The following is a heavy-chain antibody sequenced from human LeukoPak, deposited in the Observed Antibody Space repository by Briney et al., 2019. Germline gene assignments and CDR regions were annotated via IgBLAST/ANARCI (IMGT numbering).Heavy chain of an antibody. Sequence: SETLSLTCGVSGYSISSGYFWVWIRQPPGKGLEWIGSVYHTGATYYNPSLRSPVTISVDTSKNQFSLELNSVTAADTAVYYCARDLGLTISANWFDSWGRGTLVTVSS. CDR1: GYSISSGYF. D-gene: IGHD3-9*01. J-gene: IGHJ5*01. V-gene: IGHV4-38-2*02. CDR3: ARDLGLTISANWFDS. CDR2: VYHTGAT.